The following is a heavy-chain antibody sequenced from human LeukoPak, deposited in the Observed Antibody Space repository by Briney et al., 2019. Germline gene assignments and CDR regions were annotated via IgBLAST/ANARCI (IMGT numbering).Heavy chain of an antibody. CDR2: LSCSGGST. D-gene: IGHD1-14*01. CDR3: AKAGRKFPIYFDY. V-gene: IGHV3-23*01. Sequence: PGGSLRLSCAASGFTFSSYAMSRVRQAPGKGLEWVSALSCSGGSTYYTDSVKGRFTISRDNSKNTLYLQINSLRAEDTAVYYCAKAGRKFPIYFDYWGQGTLVTVPS. CDR1: GFTFSSYA. J-gene: IGHJ4*02.